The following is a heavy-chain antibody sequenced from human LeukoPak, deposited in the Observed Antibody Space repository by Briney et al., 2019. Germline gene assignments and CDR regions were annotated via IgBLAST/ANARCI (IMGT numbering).Heavy chain of an antibody. CDR3: ARGPYSSSPYYYYYYYMDV. J-gene: IGHJ6*03. V-gene: IGHV1-18*01. D-gene: IGHD6-6*01. CDR2: ISAYNGNT. CDR1: GYTFTSYG. Sequence: ASVKVSCKASGYTFTSYGISWVRQAPGQGLEWMGWISAYNGNTNYAQKLQGRVTMTTDTSTSTAYMELRSLRSDDTAVYYCARGPYSSSPYYYYYYYMDVWGKGTTVTVSS.